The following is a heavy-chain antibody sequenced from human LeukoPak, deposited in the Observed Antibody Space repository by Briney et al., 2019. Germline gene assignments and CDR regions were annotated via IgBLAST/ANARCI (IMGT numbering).Heavy chain of an antibody. CDR2: ISAYNGNT. D-gene: IGHD5-18*01. CDR1: GYNFISYD. CDR3: AREKSRYKYGYNY. J-gene: IGHJ4*02. V-gene: IGHV1-18*01. Sequence: ASVKVSCKASGYNFISYDINWVRQAPGQGLEWMGWISAYNGNTNYAQKLQGRVTMTTDTSTSTAYMELRGLRSDDTAVYYCAREKSRYKYGYNYWGQGTLVTVSS.